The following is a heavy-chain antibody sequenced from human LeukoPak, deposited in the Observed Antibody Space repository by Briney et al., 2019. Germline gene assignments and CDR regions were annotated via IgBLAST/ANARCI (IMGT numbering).Heavy chain of an antibody. CDR3: ARVYWNSPYLHAFDI. J-gene: IGHJ3*02. CDR1: GGSISSSSYY. D-gene: IGHD1-7*01. V-gene: IGHV4-61*01. Sequence: SETLSLTCTVSGGSISSSSYYWSWIRQPPGKGLEWIGYIYYSGSTNYNPSLKSRVTISVDTSKNQFSLKLSSVTAADTAVYYCARVYWNSPYLHAFDIWGQGTMVTVSS. CDR2: IYYSGST.